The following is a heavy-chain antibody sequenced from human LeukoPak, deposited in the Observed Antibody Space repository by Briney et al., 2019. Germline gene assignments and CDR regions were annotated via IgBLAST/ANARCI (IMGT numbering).Heavy chain of an antibody. D-gene: IGHD5-12*01. J-gene: IGHJ6*04. CDR3: ARAGYSGSDFSV. CDR2: IYHSGST. CDR1: GGSISSSNW. V-gene: IGHV4-4*02. Sequence: SETLSLTCAVSGGSISSSNWWSWVRQPPGKGLEWIGEIYHSGSTNYNPSLKSRVTISVDTPKNQFSLKLSSVTATDTAVYYCARAGYSGSDFSVWGKGSTVTVSS.